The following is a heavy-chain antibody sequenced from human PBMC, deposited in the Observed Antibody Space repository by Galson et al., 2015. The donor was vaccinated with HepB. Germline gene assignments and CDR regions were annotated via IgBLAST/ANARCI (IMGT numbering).Heavy chain of an antibody. J-gene: IGHJ6*03. CDR3: ARAQGYPYYYMDV. Sequence: ETLSLTCAVSGGSISSSNWWTWVRQPPGKGLEWIGEIYHSGSTNYNPSLKSRVTISVDKSKNQFSLKLSSVTAADTAVYYCARAQGYPYYYMDVWGKGTTVTVSS. CDR1: GGSISSSNW. CDR2: IYHSGST. D-gene: IGHD5-12*01. V-gene: IGHV4-4*02.